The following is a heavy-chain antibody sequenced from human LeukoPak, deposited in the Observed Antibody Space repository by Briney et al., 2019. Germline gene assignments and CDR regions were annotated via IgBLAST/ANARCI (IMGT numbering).Heavy chain of an antibody. V-gene: IGHV1-46*01. Sequence: ASVKVSCKASGYNFISYYMHWVRQAPGQGLEWMGISNPSGGSTSYAQKFQERVTMTRDTSTSTVYMELSSLKSEDTAVYYCAREDVVLVDAVRYQYYGMDVWGQGTTVTVSS. CDR3: AREDVVLVDAVRYQYYGMDV. CDR1: GYNFISYY. D-gene: IGHD2-8*01. CDR2: SNPSGGST. J-gene: IGHJ6*02.